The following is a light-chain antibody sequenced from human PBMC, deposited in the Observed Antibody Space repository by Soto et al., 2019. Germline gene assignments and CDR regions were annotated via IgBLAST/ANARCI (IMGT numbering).Light chain of an antibody. CDR2: WAS. CDR3: QQHCSGPNT. V-gene: IGKV4-1*01. J-gene: IGKJ2*01. Sequence: DIVMTQSPDSLAVSLGAMATINCKSSQSVFNSSKNKNYLAWYQQKPGQPPKLLIHWASTRESGVPDRFSGSGSGTDFTLTISSLQAEDVAVYYCQQHCSGPNTFGQGTKLEIK. CDR1: QSVFNSSKNKNY.